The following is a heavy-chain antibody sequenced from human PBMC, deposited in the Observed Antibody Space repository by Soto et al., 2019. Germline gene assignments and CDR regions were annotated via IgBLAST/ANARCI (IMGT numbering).Heavy chain of an antibody. CDR1: GGSISSSNW. Sequence: SETLTLTCAVSGGSISSSNWWSWVRQPPGKGLEWIGEIYHSGSTNYNPSLKSRVTISVDTSKNQFSLKLSSVTAADTALYYCARHTSGWSAVDYWGQGTLVTVSS. CDR2: IYHSGST. CDR3: ARHTSGWSAVDY. V-gene: IGHV4-4*02. D-gene: IGHD6-19*01. J-gene: IGHJ4*02.